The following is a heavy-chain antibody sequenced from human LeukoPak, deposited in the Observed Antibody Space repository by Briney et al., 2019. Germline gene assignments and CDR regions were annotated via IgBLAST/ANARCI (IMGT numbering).Heavy chain of an antibody. J-gene: IGHJ5*02. Sequence: ASVKVSCKASGGTFSSYAISWVRQAPGQGLEWMGGIIPIFGTANYAQKFQGRVTITTDESTSTAYMELSSLRSEDTAVYYCARGGCSSTSCYSGRVFDPWGQGTLVTVSS. CDR2: IIPIFGTA. D-gene: IGHD2-2*01. CDR1: GGTFSSYA. CDR3: ARGGCSSTSCYSGRVFDP. V-gene: IGHV1-69*05.